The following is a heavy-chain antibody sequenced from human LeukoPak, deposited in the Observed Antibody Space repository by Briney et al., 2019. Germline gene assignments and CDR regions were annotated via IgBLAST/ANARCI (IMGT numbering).Heavy chain of an antibody. J-gene: IGHJ4*02. V-gene: IGHV4-59*01. CDR3: ASNHPYYYDSSGPQFDY. CDR1: GGSISSYY. CDR2: IYYSGST. Sequence: PPETLSLTCTVSGGSISSYYWSWLRQPPGKGLEWIGYIYYSGSTNYNPSLKSRVTISVDTSKNQFSLKLSSVTAADTAVYYCASNHPYYYDSSGPQFDYWGQGTLVTVSS. D-gene: IGHD3-22*01.